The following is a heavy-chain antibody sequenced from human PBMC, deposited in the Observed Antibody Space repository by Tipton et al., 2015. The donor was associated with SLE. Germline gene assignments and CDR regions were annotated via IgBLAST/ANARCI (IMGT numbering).Heavy chain of an antibody. Sequence: LRLSCTVSGGSISSYYWSWIRQPPGKGLEWIGYIYYSGSTNYSGSTNYNPSLKSRVTISVDTSKNQFSLKLSSVTAADTAVYYCARVVAAAGTAFDIWGQGTMVTVSS. V-gene: IGHV4-59*12. CDR1: GGSISSYY. D-gene: IGHD6-13*01. J-gene: IGHJ3*02. CDR2: IYYSGSTNYSGST. CDR3: ARVVAAAGTAFDI.